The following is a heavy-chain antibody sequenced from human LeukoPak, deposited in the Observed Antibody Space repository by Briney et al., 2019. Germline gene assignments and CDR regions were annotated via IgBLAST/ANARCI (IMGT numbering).Heavy chain of an antibody. D-gene: IGHD3-10*01. CDR2: IYHSGST. CDR1: GYSISSGYS. V-gene: IGHV4-38-2*02. J-gene: IGHJ5*02. CDR3: ARGGYYGSGNDFRFDP. Sequence: SETLSLTCTVSGYSISSGYSWGWIRQPPGKGLEWIGSIYHSGSTYYNPSLKSRVTISVETSKNQFSLKLKSVTAADTAVYYCARGGYYGSGNDFRFDPWGQGTLVTVSS.